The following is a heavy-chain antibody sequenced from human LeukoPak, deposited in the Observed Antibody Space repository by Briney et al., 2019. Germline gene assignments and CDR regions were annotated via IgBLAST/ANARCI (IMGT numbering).Heavy chain of an antibody. CDR2: FYTSGST. J-gene: IGHJ6*03. CDR1: GGSISSDNYY. D-gene: IGHD6-13*01. Sequence: SQTLSLTCTVSGGSISSDNYYWSWIRQPAGKGLEWMGRFYTSGSTNYNPSLKSRVTISVDTSKNQFSLKLSSVTAADTAVYYCARDVFGIAAAPSPYYYYMDVWGKGTTVTISS. V-gene: IGHV4-61*02. CDR3: ARDVFGIAAAPSPYYYYMDV.